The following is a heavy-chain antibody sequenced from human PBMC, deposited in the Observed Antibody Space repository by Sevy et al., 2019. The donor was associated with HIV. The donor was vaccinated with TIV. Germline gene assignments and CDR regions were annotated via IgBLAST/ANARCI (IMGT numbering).Heavy chain of an antibody. D-gene: IGHD3-3*01. J-gene: IGHJ6*02. CDR1: GFTFNYAW. CDR2: IKSKTDGDTA. Sequence: GGSLRLSCAASGFTFNYAWMSWVRQAPGKGLEWVGRIKSKTDGDTADYAAHVKGRFTISRDDSENTLYRQMNSLKTEDTAVYYCASVVKNDFWDGHVNYYGLDVWGQGTTVTVSS. CDR3: ASVVKNDFWDGHVNYYGLDV. V-gene: IGHV3-15*01.